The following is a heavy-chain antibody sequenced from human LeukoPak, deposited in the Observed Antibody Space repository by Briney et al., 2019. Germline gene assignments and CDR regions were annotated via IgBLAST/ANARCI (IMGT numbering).Heavy chain of an antibody. J-gene: IGHJ5*02. CDR2: IYYSGST. CDR1: GGSNSSSSYY. D-gene: IGHD6-19*01. V-gene: IGHV4-39*01. CDR3: ARRRYSSGWNWFDP. Sequence: KSSETLSLTCTVSGGSNSSSSYYWGWIRQPPGKGLEWIGSIYYSGSTYYNPSLKSRVTISVDTSKNQFSLKLSSVTAADTAVYYCARRRYSSGWNWFDPWGQGTLVTVSS.